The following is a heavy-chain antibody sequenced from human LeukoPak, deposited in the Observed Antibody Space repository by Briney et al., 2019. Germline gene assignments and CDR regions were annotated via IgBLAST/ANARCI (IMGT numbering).Heavy chain of an antibody. CDR2: IKQDGSEK. CDR3: ARENVYDSSGYYRNWFDP. D-gene: IGHD3-22*01. CDR1: GFTFSSYW. Sequence: GGSLRLSCAASGFTFSSYWMSWVRQAPGKGLEWVANIKQDGSEKYYVDSVKGRFTISRDSAKNSLYLQMNSLRAEDTAVYYCARENVYDSSGYYRNWFDPWGQGTLVTVSS. J-gene: IGHJ5*02. V-gene: IGHV3-7*01.